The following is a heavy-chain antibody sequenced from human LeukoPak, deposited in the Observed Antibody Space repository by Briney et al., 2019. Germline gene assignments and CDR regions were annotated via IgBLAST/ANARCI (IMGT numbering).Heavy chain of an antibody. CDR1: GGSFSGYY. J-gene: IGHJ5*02. CDR2: INHSGST. V-gene: IGHV4-34*01. CDR3: ARDRTVVVPAAISAWFDP. Sequence: PSETLSLTCAVYGGSFSGYYWSWIRQPPGKGLEWIGEINHSGSTNYNPSLKSRVTISVDTSKNQFSLKLSSVTAADTAVYYCARDRTVVVPAAISAWFDPWGQGTLVTVS. D-gene: IGHD2-2*01.